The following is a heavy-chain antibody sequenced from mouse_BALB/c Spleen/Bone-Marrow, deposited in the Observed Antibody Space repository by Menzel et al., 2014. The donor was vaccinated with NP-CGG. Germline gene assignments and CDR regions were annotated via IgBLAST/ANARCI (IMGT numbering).Heavy chain of an antibody. D-gene: IGHD4-1*01. Sequence: VQLQESGAELARPGASVKMSCKTSGYTFTSYTIYWIKQRPEQGLEWIGYINPTSYYTDYNQKFKDKATLTSDKSSSTAYMQLNSLTSEDSAVYYCAREGLGRGYWGQGTTLTVSS. V-gene: IGHV1-4*01. CDR2: INPTSYYT. J-gene: IGHJ2*01. CDR1: GYTFTSYT. CDR3: AREGLGRGY.